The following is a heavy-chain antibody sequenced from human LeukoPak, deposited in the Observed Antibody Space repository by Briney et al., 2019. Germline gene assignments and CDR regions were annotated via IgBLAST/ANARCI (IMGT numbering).Heavy chain of an antibody. Sequence: SETLSLTCTVSGGSISNYYWCWIRQPPGKGLEWLGCFYQSEKTNYNPSLKSRVTISVDTSKNQFSLKLSSVTAADTAVYYCARGSYSSSWYGVRFDPWGQGTLVTVSS. CDR3: ARGSYSSSWYGVRFDP. V-gene: IGHV4-59*01. CDR2: FYQSEKT. CDR1: GGSISNYY. D-gene: IGHD6-13*01. J-gene: IGHJ5*02.